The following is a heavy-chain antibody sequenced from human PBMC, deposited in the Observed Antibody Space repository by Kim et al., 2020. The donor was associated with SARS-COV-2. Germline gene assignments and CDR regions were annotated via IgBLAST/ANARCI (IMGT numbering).Heavy chain of an antibody. CDR3: ARGLEPGEFYERGGGDY. CDR2: INPNSGGT. CDR1: GYTFTGYY. J-gene: IGHJ4*02. Sequence: ASVKVSCKASGYTFTGYYMHWVRQAPGQGLEWMGWINPNSGGTNYAQKFQGRVTMTRDTSISTAYMELSRLRSDDTAVYYCARGLEPGEFYERGGGDYWGQGTLVTVSS. V-gene: IGHV1-2*02. D-gene: IGHD1-1*01.